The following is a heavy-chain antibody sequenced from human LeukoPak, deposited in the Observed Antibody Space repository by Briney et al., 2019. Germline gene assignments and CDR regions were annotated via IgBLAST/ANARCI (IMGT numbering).Heavy chain of an antibody. V-gene: IGHV3-21*01. CDR2: ISSSSSYI. CDR1: GFTFSSYS. Sequence: GGSLRLSCAASGFTFSSYSMNWVRQAPGKGLEWVSSISSSSSYIYYADSVKGRFTISRVNAKNSLYLQMNSLRAEDTAVYYCARDLDSSGYYPPDYWGQGTLVTVSS. J-gene: IGHJ4*02. D-gene: IGHD3-22*01. CDR3: ARDLDSSGYYPPDY.